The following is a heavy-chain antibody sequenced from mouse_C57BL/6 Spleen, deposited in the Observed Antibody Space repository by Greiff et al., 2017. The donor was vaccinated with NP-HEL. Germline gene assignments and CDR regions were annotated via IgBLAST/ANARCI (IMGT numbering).Heavy chain of an antibody. CDR3: ARDYYGQYYFDY. J-gene: IGHJ2*01. Sequence: QVQLQQSGPELVKPGASVKISCKASGYAFSSSWMNWVKQRPGKGLEWIGRIYPGDGDTNYNGKFKGKATLTADKSSSTAYMQLSSLTSEDSAVYFCARDYYGQYYFDYWGKGTTLTVSS. D-gene: IGHD1-2*01. CDR1: GYAFSSSW. CDR2: IYPGDGDT. V-gene: IGHV1-82*01.